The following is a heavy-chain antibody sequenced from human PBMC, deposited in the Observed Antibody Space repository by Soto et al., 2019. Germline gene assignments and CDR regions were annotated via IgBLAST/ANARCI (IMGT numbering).Heavy chain of an antibody. CDR1: GGTFSSYA. V-gene: IGHV1-69*13. CDR3: ACIAVDGTGVCR. Sequence: SVKVSCKASGGTFSSYAISWVRQAPGQGLEWMGGIIPIFGTANYAQKFQGRVTITADESTSTAYMELSSLRSEDTAVYYCACIAVDGTGVCRWGQGTMVAVYS. CDR2: IIPIFGTA. J-gene: IGHJ4*02. D-gene: IGHD6-19*01.